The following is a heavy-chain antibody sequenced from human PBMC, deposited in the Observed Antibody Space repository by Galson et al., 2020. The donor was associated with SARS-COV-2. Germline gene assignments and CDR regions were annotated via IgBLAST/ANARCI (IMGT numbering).Heavy chain of an antibody. D-gene: IGHD5-12*01. CDR2: IYYSGST. CDR3: ATKVVEMATLSLWGGFDY. J-gene: IGHJ4*02. V-gene: IGHV4-39*01. CDR1: GGSISSSSYY. Sequence: SETLSLTCTVSGGSISSSSYYWGWIRQPPGKGLEWIGSIYYSGSTYYNPSLKSRVTISVDTSKNQFSLKLSSVTAADTAVYYCATKVVEMATLSLWGGFDYWGQGTLVTVSS.